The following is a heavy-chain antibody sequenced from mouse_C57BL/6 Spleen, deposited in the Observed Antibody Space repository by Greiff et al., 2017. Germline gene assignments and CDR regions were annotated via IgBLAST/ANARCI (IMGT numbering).Heavy chain of an antibody. CDR3: ARADMVTTRAPWFAY. D-gene: IGHD2-2*01. J-gene: IGHJ3*01. V-gene: IGHV14-2*01. CDR1: GFNIKDYY. CDR2: IDPEDGET. Sequence: EVQLVESGAELVKPGASVKLSCTASGFNIKDYYMHWVKQRTEQGLEWIGRIDPEDGETKYAPKFQGKATITADTSSNTAYLQLSSLTSEDTAVYYCARADMVTTRAPWFAYWGQGTLVTVSA.